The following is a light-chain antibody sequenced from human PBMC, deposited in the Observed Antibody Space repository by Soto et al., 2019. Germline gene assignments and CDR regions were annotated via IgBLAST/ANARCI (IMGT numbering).Light chain of an antibody. Sequence: VFTQSPATLSLSPVERATLSCRASQSIHTSLAWYQQKSGKPPRLVIYDSTLRANGVPDRFGGSRSGTEFTLTINSLEPEDFAVYYCQQRNVWPPITFGQGTRLEI. CDR1: QSIHTS. CDR3: QQRNVWPPIT. CDR2: DST. J-gene: IGKJ5*01. V-gene: IGKV3-11*01.